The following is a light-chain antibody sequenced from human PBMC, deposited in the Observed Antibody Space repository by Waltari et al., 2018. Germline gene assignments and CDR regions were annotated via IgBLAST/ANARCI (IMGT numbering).Light chain of an antibody. CDR1: SSSIWDHIL. Sequence: QSALTQPASVSGSPGQSITIYCTGTSSSIWDHILLSWYQLHPGKAPNLILYEVNQRPSGVSYRFSGSKSGYTAYLTISGLQAEDEADYYCCAYVGRTTWVFGGGTSLTVL. CDR2: EVN. V-gene: IGLV2-23*02. CDR3: CAYVGRTTWV. J-gene: IGLJ3*02.